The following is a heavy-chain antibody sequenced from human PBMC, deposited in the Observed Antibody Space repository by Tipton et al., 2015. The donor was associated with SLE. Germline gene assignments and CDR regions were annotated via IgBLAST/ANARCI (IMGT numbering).Heavy chain of an antibody. J-gene: IGHJ4*02. D-gene: IGHD1-26*01. CDR1: GFTFSSYS. CDR3: AREGRIVGASFDY. V-gene: IGHV3-21*01. CDR2: ISSSSSYI. Sequence: SLRLSCAASGFTFSSYSMNWVRQAPGKGLEWVSSISSSSSYIYYADSVKGRFTISRDNAKNSLYLQMNSLRAEDTAVYYCAREGRIVGASFDYWGQGTLVTVPS.